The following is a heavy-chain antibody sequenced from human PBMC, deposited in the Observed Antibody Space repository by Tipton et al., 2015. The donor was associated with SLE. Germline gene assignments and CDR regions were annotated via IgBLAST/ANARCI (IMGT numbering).Heavy chain of an antibody. J-gene: IGHJ6*03. CDR3: ARDRTRDYYYYSMDV. V-gene: IGHV4-4*08. CDR2: FFNSGST. Sequence: TLSLTCAVSGGSISGHYWSWIRQPPGKGLEWIGYFFNSGSTDYNPSLKNRATFSLDTSKNNFSLKLTSVTAADTAVYYCARDRTRDYYYYSMDVWGRGTTVTVSS. CDR1: GGSISGHY. D-gene: IGHD1-14*01.